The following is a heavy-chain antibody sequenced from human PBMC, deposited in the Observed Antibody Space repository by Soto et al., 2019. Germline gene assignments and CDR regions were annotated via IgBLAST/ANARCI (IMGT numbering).Heavy chain of an antibody. CDR2: VYWNDDK. CDR1: GFSLTTSGVG. CDR3: AHIGPNVATVTH. Sequence: QITLKESGPTVVKPTQTLTLTCTFSGFSLTTSGVGVAWIRQPPGKALEWLALVYWNDDKLYSPSLKSSLTIPKDTSKNQVVLTMTNVDPVDTATYYCAHIGPNVATVTHWGQGTLVTVSS. J-gene: IGHJ4*02. D-gene: IGHD4-17*01. V-gene: IGHV2-5*01.